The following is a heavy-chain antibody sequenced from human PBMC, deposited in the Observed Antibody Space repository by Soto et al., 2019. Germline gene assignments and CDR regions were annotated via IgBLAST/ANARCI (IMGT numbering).Heavy chain of an antibody. D-gene: IGHD5-12*01. J-gene: IGHJ4*02. CDR3: ARRKTYSGYDWGFDY. CDR1: GGSISSSSYY. CDR2: IYYSGST. Sequence: QLQLQESGPGLVKPSETLSLTCTVSGGSISSSSYYWGWIRQPPGRGLQWIGSIYYSGSTYYNPSLKSRVTISVDTSKNQFSLKLSSVTAADTAVYYCARRKTYSGYDWGFDYWGQGTLVTVSS. V-gene: IGHV4-39*01.